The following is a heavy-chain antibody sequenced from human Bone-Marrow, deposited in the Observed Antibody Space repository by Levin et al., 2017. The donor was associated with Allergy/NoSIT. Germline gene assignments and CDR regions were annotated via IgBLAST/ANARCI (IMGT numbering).Heavy chain of an antibody. D-gene: IGHD6-19*01. V-gene: IGHV4-39*01. CDR3: ARLGSRQWPAEADY. CDR2: IYYSGST. CDR1: GGSIRSSSYY. J-gene: IGHJ4*02. Sequence: SQTLSLTCTVSGGSIRSSSYYWGWLRQPPGRGLEWIATIYYSGSTYYNPSLKSRVTISIDTSKKQFTLNLRSVTAADTAVYYCARLGSRQWPAEADYWGQGALVTVSS.